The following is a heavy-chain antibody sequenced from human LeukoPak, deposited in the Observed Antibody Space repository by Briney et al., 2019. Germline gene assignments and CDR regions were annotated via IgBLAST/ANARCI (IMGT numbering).Heavy chain of an antibody. Sequence: PGGSLRLSCAASGFTFNNAWMSWVRQAPGKGLEWVGRIKSKTSVGTTDYAAPVKGRFTISRDDSKNTLYLQMNGLKTEDTAVYYCANDLGWIQLNLGRGQGTLVTVSS. J-gene: IGHJ4*02. V-gene: IGHV3-15*01. CDR3: ANDLGWIQLNLG. CDR2: IKSKTSVGTT. D-gene: IGHD5-18*01. CDR1: GFTFNNAW.